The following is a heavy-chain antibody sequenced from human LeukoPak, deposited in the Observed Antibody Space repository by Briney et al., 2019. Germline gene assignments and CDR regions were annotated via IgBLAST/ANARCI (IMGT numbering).Heavy chain of an antibody. D-gene: IGHD3-22*01. CDR1: GYTFTSYA. CDR2: INTNTGNP. CDR3: ATIGYYYDSSGYYSGLDY. V-gene: IGHV7-4-1*02. Sequence: GASVKASCKASGYTFTSYAMNWVRQAPGQGLEWMGWINTNTGNPTYAQGFTGRFVFSLDTSVSTAYLQISSLKAEDTAVYYCATIGYYYDSSGYYSGLDYWGQGTLVTVSS. J-gene: IGHJ4*02.